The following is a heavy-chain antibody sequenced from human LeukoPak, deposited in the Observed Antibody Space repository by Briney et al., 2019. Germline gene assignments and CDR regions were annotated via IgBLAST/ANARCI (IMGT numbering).Heavy chain of an antibody. CDR1: GYSFTAFY. V-gene: IGHV1-2*02. Sequence: VASVKISCKASGYSFTAFYIHWVRQAPGQGLEWMGWIHPRSGETNYAYKFRGRVTMTRDTSISTAYMDLGSLGSDDTAVYYCARDGEYGTGSYYRGCFDYWGQGILVTVSS. CDR3: ARDGEYGTGSYYRGCFDY. J-gene: IGHJ4*02. CDR2: IHPRSGET. D-gene: IGHD3-10*01.